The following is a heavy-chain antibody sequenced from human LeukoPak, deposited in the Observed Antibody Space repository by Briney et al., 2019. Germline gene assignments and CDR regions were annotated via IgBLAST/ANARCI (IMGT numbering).Heavy chain of an antibody. Sequence: GGSLRLSCAASGFTFSSYAMSWVRQAPGKGLEWASGVSGNGDYTYYADSVKGRFTISRDNSKNTLYLQMNNLRAEDTAVYYCARVLREFFGSGTYVKSLDYWGQGTLVTVSS. CDR1: GFTFSSYA. CDR3: ARVLREFFGSGTYVKSLDY. V-gene: IGHV3-23*01. CDR2: VSGNGDYT. J-gene: IGHJ4*02. D-gene: IGHD3-10*01.